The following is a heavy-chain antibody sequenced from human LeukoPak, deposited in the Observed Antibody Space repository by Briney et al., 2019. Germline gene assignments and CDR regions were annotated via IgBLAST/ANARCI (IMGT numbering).Heavy chain of an antibody. J-gene: IGHJ4*02. CDR2: ISGSGGST. D-gene: IGHD6-13*01. Sequence: SGGSLRLSCAASGFTFSSYAMSWVRQAPGKGLEWVSAISGSGGSTYYADCMKGRFTISRDNSKNTLYLQMNSLRAEDTAVYYCARVQSSSWYEGFDYWGQGTLVTVSS. CDR3: ARVQSSSWYEGFDY. V-gene: IGHV3-23*01. CDR1: GFTFSSYA.